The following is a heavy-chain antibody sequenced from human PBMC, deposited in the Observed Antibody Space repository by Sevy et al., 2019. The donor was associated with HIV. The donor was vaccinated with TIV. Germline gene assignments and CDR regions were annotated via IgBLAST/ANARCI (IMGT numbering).Heavy chain of an antibody. D-gene: IGHD6-6*01. CDR3: AKDFSREQLVLGYDY. J-gene: IGHJ4*02. CDR1: GFTFSSYG. CDR2: ISYDGSNK. Sequence: GGSLRLSCAASGFTFSSYGMHWVRQAPGKGLEWVAVISYDGSNKYYADSVKGRFTISRDNSKNTLYLQMNSLRAEDTAVYYCAKDFSREQLVLGYDYWGQGTLVIVSS. V-gene: IGHV3-30*18.